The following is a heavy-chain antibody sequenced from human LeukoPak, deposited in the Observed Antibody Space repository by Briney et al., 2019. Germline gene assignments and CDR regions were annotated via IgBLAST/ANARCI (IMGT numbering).Heavy chain of an antibody. D-gene: IGHD3-3*01. J-gene: IGHJ4*02. Sequence: GGSLRLSCAASGFTFSDYALGWVRQAPGRGLEWVATLSGSGAGTYYSDSVQGRFTISRDNSKNTLYLQMNSLRAEDTAVYYCAREKGPLRFLEWLHGPPDYWGQGTLVTVSS. CDR3: AREKGPLRFLEWLHGPPDY. V-gene: IGHV3-23*01. CDR1: GFTFSDYA. CDR2: LSGSGAGT.